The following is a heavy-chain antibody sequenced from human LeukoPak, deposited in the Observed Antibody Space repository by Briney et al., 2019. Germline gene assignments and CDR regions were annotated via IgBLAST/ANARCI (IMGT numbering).Heavy chain of an antibody. Sequence: GASVTVSCKVSGYSLIEVAMHWVRQAPGKGLEWVGSFDPEDGEDGETHYAQKFQGRVTMTEDASTDTAYMELTSLGSEDTALYYCAMTDRYAGRPFDYWGQGTLVTVSS. CDR2: FDPEDGEDGET. J-gene: IGHJ4*02. CDR3: AMTDRYAGRPFDY. V-gene: IGHV1-24*01. CDR1: GYSLIEVA. D-gene: IGHD3-9*01.